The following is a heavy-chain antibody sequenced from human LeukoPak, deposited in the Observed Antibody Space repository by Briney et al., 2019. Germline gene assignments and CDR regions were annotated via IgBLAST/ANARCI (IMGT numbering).Heavy chain of an antibody. CDR3: ARDLRDGYNSGY. CDR2: IKTDGSEK. Sequence: GGSLRLSCEASGFTFSNSWMTWVRQTPGKGLEWVANIKTDGSEKYYVDSVRGRFTISGDNAKNSLYLQMNSLRAEDTAVYYCARDLRDGYNSGYWGQGTLVTVSS. D-gene: IGHD5-24*01. J-gene: IGHJ4*02. CDR1: GFTFSNSW. V-gene: IGHV3-7*01.